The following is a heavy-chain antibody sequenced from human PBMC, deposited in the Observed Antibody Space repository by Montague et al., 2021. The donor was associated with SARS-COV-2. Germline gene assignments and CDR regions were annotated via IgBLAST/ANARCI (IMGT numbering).Heavy chain of an antibody. CDR3: ARDSPGWVGGAFDV. J-gene: IGHJ3*01. Sequence: TLSLTCTVSGGSITATDYYWSWVRQVPGKGLEWIGDIYFSGSTHYNPSLASRLTMSVDTSKNQFSLSVTSVTDADTAVYFCARDSPGWVGGAFDVWGHGTLVTVSS. V-gene: IGHV4-31*03. CDR1: GGSITATDYY. CDR2: IYFSGST. D-gene: IGHD6-19*01.